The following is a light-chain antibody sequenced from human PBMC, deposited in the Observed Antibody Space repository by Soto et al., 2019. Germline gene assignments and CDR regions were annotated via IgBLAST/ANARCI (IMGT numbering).Light chain of an antibody. CDR3: QQYGSSPPVYT. Sequence: EIMLTQSPGTLSLSPGERATLSCRASQSVSSSYLAWYQQKPGQAPRLLIYGASSRATGIPDRFSGSGSGTDFTLTISRLEPEDFAVYYCQQYGSSPPVYTFGQGTKLEIK. V-gene: IGKV3-20*01. CDR1: QSVSSSY. J-gene: IGKJ2*01. CDR2: GAS.